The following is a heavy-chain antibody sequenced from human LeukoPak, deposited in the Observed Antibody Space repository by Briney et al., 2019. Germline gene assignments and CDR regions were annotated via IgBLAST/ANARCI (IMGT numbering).Heavy chain of an antibody. V-gene: IGHV3-48*04. Sequence: PGGSLRRSGAASGFTFSSYSMNWVRQAPGQGLEWVSYISSSSSTIYYADSVKGRFTISRDNAKNSLYLQMNRLRAEDTAVYYCAREDTGMVTDGWGQGTLVTVSS. CDR1: GFTFSSYS. CDR3: AREDTGMVTDG. J-gene: IGHJ4*02. CDR2: ISSSSSTI. D-gene: IGHD5-18*01.